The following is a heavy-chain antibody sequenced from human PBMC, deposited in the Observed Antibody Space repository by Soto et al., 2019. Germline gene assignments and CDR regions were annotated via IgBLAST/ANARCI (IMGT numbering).Heavy chain of an antibody. CDR2: ISGSGGST. J-gene: IGHJ3*02. Sequence: GGSLRLSCAASGFTFSSHWMHWVRQAPGKGLEWVSAISGSGGSTYYADSVKGRFTISRDNSKNTLYLQMNSLRAEDTAVYYCAKDPTSRPFAAFDIWGQGTMVTVSS. CDR3: AKDPTSRPFAAFDI. CDR1: GFTFSSHW. V-gene: IGHV3-23*01. D-gene: IGHD6-6*01.